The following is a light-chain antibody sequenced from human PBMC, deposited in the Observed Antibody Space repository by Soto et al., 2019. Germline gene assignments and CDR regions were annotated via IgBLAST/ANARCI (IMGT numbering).Light chain of an antibody. Sequence: DIQMTQSPSTLSASVGDRVTITCRASQSISSWLAWYQQKPGKAPKLLIYKASSLESGVRSRFSGSGSGTEFTLTISSLQPDDFATYYCQQYDSYPVTFGQGTKVEIK. CDR1: QSISSW. V-gene: IGKV1-5*03. CDR3: QQYDSYPVT. CDR2: KAS. J-gene: IGKJ1*01.